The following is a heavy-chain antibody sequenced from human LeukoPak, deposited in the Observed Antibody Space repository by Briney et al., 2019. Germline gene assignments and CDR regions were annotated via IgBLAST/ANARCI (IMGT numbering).Heavy chain of an antibody. V-gene: IGHV4-59*01. J-gene: IGHJ4*02. CDR2: IYYSGST. CDR3: ARDPSGYYFDY. CDR1: GDSISSYY. Sequence: SETLSLTCTVSGDSISSYYWSWIRQPPGKGLEWIGYIYYSGSTNYNPSLKSRVTISVDTSKNQFSLKLSSVTAADTAVYYCARDPSGYYFDYWGQGTLVTVSS. D-gene: IGHD3-9*01.